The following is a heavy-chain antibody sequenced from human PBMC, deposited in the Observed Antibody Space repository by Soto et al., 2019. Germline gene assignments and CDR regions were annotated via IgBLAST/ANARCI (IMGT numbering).Heavy chain of an antibody. V-gene: IGHV3-23*01. CDR3: ARKVAGSI. CDR1: GFTVSSFP. J-gene: IGHJ4*02. D-gene: IGHD6-19*01. Sequence: EMHLLESGGGLVQPGGSLRLSCAASGFTVSSFPMTWVRQAPGKGLEWVSSISSSGDGSFYADSVKARFTISRDSSRNMLFLQLSSLRVEDTAVYYCARKVAGSIWGQGTLVTVSS. CDR2: ISSSGDGS.